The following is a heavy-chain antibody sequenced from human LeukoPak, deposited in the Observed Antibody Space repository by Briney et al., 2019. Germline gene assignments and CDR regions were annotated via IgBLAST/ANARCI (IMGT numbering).Heavy chain of an antibody. Sequence: GGSLRLSCAASGFTFSRYTMNWVRQAPGKGLEWVGFIRSKAYGGTTEYAASVKGRFTISRDDSKSIAYLQMDSLKTEDTAVYYCTRSSSSPYYYYYYYMDVWGKGTTVTISS. CDR3: TRSSSSPYYYYYYYMDV. D-gene: IGHD6-13*01. CDR2: IRSKAYGGTT. J-gene: IGHJ6*03. CDR1: GFTFSRYT. V-gene: IGHV3-49*04.